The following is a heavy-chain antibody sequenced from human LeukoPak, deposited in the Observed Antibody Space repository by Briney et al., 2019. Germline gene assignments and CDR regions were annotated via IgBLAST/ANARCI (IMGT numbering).Heavy chain of an antibody. CDR1: GFTFSSYD. D-gene: IGHD2-2*01. CDR3: ARGSGYCSSTSCLIMDV. CDR2: IGTAGDT. J-gene: IGHJ6*03. V-gene: IGHV3-13*01. Sequence: GESLRLSCAASGFTFSSYDMHWVRQATGKGLEWVSAIGTAGDTYYPGSVKGRFTISRENAKNSLYLQMNSLRAGDTAVYYCARGSGYCSSTSCLIMDVWGKGTTVTVSS.